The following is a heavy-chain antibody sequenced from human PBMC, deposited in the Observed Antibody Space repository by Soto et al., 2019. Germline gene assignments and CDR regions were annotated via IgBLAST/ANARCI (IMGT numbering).Heavy chain of an antibody. CDR2: IIPIFGTA. CDR3: SRDHCSSTSCQPNWFDP. D-gene: IGHD2-2*01. CDR1: GGTFSSYA. V-gene: IGHV1-69*01. Sequence: QVQLVQSGAEVKKPGSSVKVSCKASGGTFSSYAISWVRQAPGQGLEGMGGIIPIFGTANYAQKFQGRVTITADESTSTAYMELSSLRSEDTAVYYCSRDHCSSTSCQPNWFDPWGQGTLVTVSS. J-gene: IGHJ5*02.